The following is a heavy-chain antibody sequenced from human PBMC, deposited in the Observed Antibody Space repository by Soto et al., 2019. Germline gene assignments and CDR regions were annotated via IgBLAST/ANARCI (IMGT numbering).Heavy chain of an antibody. CDR3: ERGDNDY. Sequence: QVQLVQSGAEVKKPGASVKISCKASGYTFTNYYVQWVRQAPGQGLEWMGVIHPDGGHTTYSQKVQDRVTITRDTFTSTIYMELSSLRSEDTAVYYCERGDNDYWGQGTLVTVSS. V-gene: IGHV1-46*01. CDR1: GYTFTNYY. J-gene: IGHJ4*02. CDR2: IHPDGGHT.